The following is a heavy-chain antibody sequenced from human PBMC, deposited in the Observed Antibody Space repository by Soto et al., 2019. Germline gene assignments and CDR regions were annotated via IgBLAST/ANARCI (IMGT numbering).Heavy chain of an antibody. V-gene: IGHV3-23*01. Sequence: EAQLLESGGDWAQPGGSRGLSGPASGFTFISQAMSWVGQPQGRGLGWIAGLSRGGGTTYYADSVKGRFTISRDNSKNTLDLIMNSLKVEDTALYYCAKDGQYRTDGFDVWGQGTMVTVSS. CDR1: GFTFISQA. J-gene: IGHJ3*01. D-gene: IGHD6-6*01. CDR3: AKDGQYRTDGFDV. CDR2: LSRGGGTT.